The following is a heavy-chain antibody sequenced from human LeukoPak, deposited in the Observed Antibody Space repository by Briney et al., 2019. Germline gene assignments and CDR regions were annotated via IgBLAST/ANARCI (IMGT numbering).Heavy chain of an antibody. CDR1: GGSISSGGYY. J-gene: IGHJ4*02. Sequence: SETLSLTCTVSGGSISSGGYYWSWLRQHPGKGLEWIGYIYYSGSTYYTPSLKSRVTISVDTSKNQFSLKLSSVTAADTAVYYCARATVVSYFDYWGQGTLVTVSS. CDR3: ARATVVSYFDY. D-gene: IGHD4-23*01. CDR2: IYYSGST. V-gene: IGHV4-31*03.